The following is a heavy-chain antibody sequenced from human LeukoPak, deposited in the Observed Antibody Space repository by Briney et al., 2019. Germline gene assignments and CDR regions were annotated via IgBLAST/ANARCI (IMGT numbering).Heavy chain of an antibody. V-gene: IGHV4-4*07. CDR1: GLSLSIYY. Sequence: SETLSLTCTVSGLSLSIYYWNWIRQPAGKGLEWVGLIYTIGSPNYNPSLKTGAPMSVDTPKNQFSLKLSSVTPADRPVYYWARGKVLAGTPGQNSWDYWGQGTRVTLST. CDR3: ARGKVLAGTPGQNSWDY. CDR2: IYTIGSP. J-gene: IGHJ4*02. D-gene: IGHD2-8*02.